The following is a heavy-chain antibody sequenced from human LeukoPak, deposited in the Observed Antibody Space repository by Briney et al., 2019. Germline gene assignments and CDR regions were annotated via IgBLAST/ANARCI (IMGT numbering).Heavy chain of an antibody. CDR1: GGSISSGGYY. CDR3: ARRKKAVPAAISDYYYYMDV. V-gene: IGHV4-31*03. D-gene: IGHD2-2*01. J-gene: IGHJ6*03. Sequence: ASQTLSLTCTVSGGSISSGGYYWSWIRQHPGKGLEWIGYIYYSGSTYYNPSLKSRVTISVDTSKNQFSLKLSSVTAADTAVYYFARRKKAVPAAISDYYYYMDVWGKGTTVTVSS. CDR2: IYYSGST.